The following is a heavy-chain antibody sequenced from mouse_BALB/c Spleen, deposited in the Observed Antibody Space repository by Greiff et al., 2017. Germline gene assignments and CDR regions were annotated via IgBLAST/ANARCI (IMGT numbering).Heavy chain of an antibody. CDR2: IDPSDSYT. J-gene: IGHJ3*01. CDR3: ARFGNYEKVFAY. CDR1: GYTFTSYW. Sequence: VQLQQPGAELVKPGASVKLSCKASGYTFTSYWMHWVKQRPGQGLEWIGEIDPSDSYTNYNQKFKGKATLTVDKSSSTAYMQLSSLTSEDSAVYYCARFGNYEKVFAYWGEGTLVTVSA. V-gene: IGHV1-69*02. D-gene: IGHD2-1*01.